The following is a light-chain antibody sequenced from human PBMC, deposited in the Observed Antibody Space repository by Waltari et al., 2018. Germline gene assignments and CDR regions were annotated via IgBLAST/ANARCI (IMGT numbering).Light chain of an antibody. V-gene: IGLV4-69*01. Sequence: QLVLTQSPSAYASLGASVKLTCTLSSGHSNYAIAWHQQQPGKGPRFLMKINSDGSHNKGDGIPDRFSGSTSGAERYLTISSLQSEDEAAYYCQTWGTGWVFGGGTKLTVL. CDR1: SGHSNYA. CDR3: QTWGTGWV. CDR2: INSDGSH. J-gene: IGLJ3*02.